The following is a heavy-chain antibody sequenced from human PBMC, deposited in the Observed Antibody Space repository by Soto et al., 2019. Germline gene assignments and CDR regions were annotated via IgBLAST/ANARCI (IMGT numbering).Heavy chain of an antibody. D-gene: IGHD3-16*02. CDR2: INAGNGNT. CDR3: ARDCGITFGGVIARPFGY. V-gene: IGHV1-3*01. Sequence: QVQLVQSGAEVKKPGASVKVSCKASGYTFTSYAMHWVRQAPGQRLEWMGWINAGNGNTKYSQKFQGRVTIIRDTAASTAYMELSSLRSADTAVYYCARDCGITFGGVIARPFGYCGQGTLVTVSS. CDR1: GYTFTSYA. J-gene: IGHJ4*02.